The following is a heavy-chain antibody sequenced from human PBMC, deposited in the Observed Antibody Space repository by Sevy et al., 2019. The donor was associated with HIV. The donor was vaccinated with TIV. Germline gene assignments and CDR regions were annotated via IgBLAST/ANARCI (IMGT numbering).Heavy chain of an antibody. CDR3: AKEGDSSGWYGGAYYFDY. V-gene: IGHV3-23*01. J-gene: IGHJ4*02. CDR2: ISGSGGST. D-gene: IGHD6-19*01. Sequence: GGSLRLSCAASGFTLSSYAMSWVRQAPGKGLEWVSAISGSGGSTYYADSVKGRFTISRDNSKNTLYLQMNSLRTEDRAVYYCAKEGDSSGWYGGAYYFDYWGQGTLVTVSS. CDR1: GFTLSSYA.